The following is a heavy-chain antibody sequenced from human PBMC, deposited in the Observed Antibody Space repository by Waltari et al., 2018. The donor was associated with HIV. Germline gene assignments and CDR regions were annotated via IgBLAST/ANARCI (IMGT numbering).Heavy chain of an antibody. V-gene: IGHV4-39*01. CDR1: GGSISSSSYY. CDR2: IYYSGST. J-gene: IGHJ4*02. Sequence: QLQLQASGPGLVKPSETLSLICTVSGGSISSSSYYWGWLRQPPGKGLEWIGSIYYSGSTYYNPSLKSRVTISVDTSKNQFSLKLSSVTAADTAVYYCARPYSSSWYYFDYWGQGTLVTVSS. D-gene: IGHD6-13*01. CDR3: ARPYSSSWYYFDY.